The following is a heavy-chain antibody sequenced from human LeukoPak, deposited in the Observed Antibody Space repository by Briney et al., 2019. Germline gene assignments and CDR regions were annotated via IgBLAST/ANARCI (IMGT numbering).Heavy chain of an antibody. J-gene: IGHJ6*03. CDR2: VSGSGDNT. D-gene: IGHD5-18*01. Sequence: GSLRLSCAASGFTFSSHAMSWVRQAPGEGLEWVSAVSGSGDNTYYADSVKGRFTISRDNSKNTLYLHMSSLRAEDTAVYYCACTANYYYYLDVWGKGTTVTVSS. CDR1: GFTFSSHA. CDR3: ACTANYYYYLDV. V-gene: IGHV3-23*01.